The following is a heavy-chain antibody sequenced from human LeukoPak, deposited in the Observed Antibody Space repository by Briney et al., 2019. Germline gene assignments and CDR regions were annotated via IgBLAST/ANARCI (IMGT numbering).Heavy chain of an antibody. CDR1: GFSLSTDGVS. CDR2: IHWNDDK. CDR3: THSSNYDFSSGYYHRGGMDY. V-gene: IGHV2-5*01. Sequence: SGPTLVNPTQTLTLTCTFSGFSLSTDGVSVGWIRQPPGKALEWLALIHWNDDKHYRPSLKSRLTITKDTSKNHVVLTMTNMDPVDTATYYCTHSSNYDFSSGYYHRGGMDYWGPGSLVTVSS. D-gene: IGHD3-3*01. J-gene: IGHJ4*02.